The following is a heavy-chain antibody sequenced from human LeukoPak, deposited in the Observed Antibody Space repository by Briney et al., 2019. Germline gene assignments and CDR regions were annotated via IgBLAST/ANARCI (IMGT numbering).Heavy chain of an antibody. Sequence: GGSLRLSCAASGFTVSSNYMSWVRQAPGKGLEWVSVIYSGGSTYYADSVKGRFTISRDNSKNTLYLQMNSLRAEDTAVYYCARDPYCSSTSFYGGYYYGMDVRGQGTTVTVSS. CDR1: GFTVSSNY. CDR3: ARDPYCSSTSFYGGYYYGMDV. V-gene: IGHV3-66*02. CDR2: IYSGGST. D-gene: IGHD2-2*01. J-gene: IGHJ6*02.